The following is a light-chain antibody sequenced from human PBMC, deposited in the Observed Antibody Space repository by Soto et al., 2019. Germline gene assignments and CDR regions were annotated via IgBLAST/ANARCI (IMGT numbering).Light chain of an antibody. V-gene: IGKV1-5*03. CDR3: QQYYSFPRT. Sequence: DIQMNQSPSTLSGSVGYRVTITCRASQTISSWLSWYQQKPVKAPKLLIYKASTLKSGVPSRFSGSGSGTDFTLTISCLQSEDFATYYCQQYYSFPRTFGQGTKG. J-gene: IGKJ1*01. CDR2: KAS. CDR1: QTISSW.